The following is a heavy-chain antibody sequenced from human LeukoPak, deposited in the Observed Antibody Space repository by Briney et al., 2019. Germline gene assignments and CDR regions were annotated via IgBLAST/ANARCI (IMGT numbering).Heavy chain of an antibody. Sequence: SQTLSLTCAISGDSVSRNTTHWNWIRQSPSRGLEWLGRTYYRSKWYSDYAVSVKSRIMINPDTSKNQFSLHLSSVTPEDTAVYYCAKDQGSGWGSYSWGYFDFWGHGTLVTVSS. CDR2: TYYRSKWYS. CDR1: GDSVSRNTTH. V-gene: IGHV6-1*01. J-gene: IGHJ4*01. D-gene: IGHD3-10*01. CDR3: AKDQGSGWGSYSWGYFDF.